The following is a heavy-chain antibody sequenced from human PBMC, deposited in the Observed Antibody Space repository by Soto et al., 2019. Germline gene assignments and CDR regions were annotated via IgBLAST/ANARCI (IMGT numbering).Heavy chain of an antibody. CDR1: GYTFTSYA. V-gene: IGHV1-18*01. CDR3: ARDLGEYYDYVWGSYRRMDV. CDR2: ISAYNGNT. D-gene: IGHD3-16*02. Sequence: ASVKVSCKASGYTFTSYAMHWVRQAPGQRLEWMGWISAYNGNTNYAQKLQGRVTMTTDTSTSTAYMELRSLRSDDTAVYYCARDLGEYYDYVWGSYRRMDVWGQGTTVTVSS. J-gene: IGHJ6*02.